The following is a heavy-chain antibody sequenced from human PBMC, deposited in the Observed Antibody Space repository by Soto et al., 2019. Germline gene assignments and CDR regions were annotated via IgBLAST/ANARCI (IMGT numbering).Heavy chain of an antibody. Sequence: GGSLRLSCAASGVTFRSYAMSWVRQAPGKGLEWVSAFSGSGGSTYYADSVKGRFTISRDNSKNTLYLQMNSLRAEDTAVYYCAKDPDSYYDILTGYHFDYWGQGTLVTVSS. CDR1: GVTFRSYA. D-gene: IGHD3-9*01. J-gene: IGHJ4*02. CDR3: AKDPDSYYDILTGYHFDY. V-gene: IGHV3-23*01. CDR2: FSGSGGST.